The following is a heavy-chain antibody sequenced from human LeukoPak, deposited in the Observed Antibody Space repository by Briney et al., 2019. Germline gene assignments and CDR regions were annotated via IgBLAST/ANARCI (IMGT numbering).Heavy chain of an antibody. CDR3: ARPAAGTAPYFVY. CDR2: IYPGDSDT. CDR1: GYRFTSYW. V-gene: IGHV5-51*01. J-gene: IGHJ4*02. Sequence: GESLKISRKGSGYRFTSYWNGWGRQMPGKGLEWMGIIYPGDSDTRYSPSFQGQVTISVNKSITTAYLQWSSLKASDTAMYFCARPAAGTAPYFVYWGEGTLVTVPS. D-gene: IGHD6-19*01.